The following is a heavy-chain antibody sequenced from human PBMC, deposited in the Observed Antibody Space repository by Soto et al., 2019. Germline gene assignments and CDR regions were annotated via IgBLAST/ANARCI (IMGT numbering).Heavy chain of an antibody. J-gene: IGHJ6*02. CDR3: ARGGSGTYGMDV. V-gene: IGHV4-34*01. CDR2: INHSGST. Sequence: QVQLQQWGAGLLKPSETLSLTCAVYGGSFSGYYWSWIRQPPGKGLEWIGEINHSGSTNYNPSLKRRVTIAVDTSKNQFALKLSSVTAADTAVYYCARGGSGTYGMDVWGQGTTVTISS. D-gene: IGHD3-3*01. CDR1: GGSFSGYY.